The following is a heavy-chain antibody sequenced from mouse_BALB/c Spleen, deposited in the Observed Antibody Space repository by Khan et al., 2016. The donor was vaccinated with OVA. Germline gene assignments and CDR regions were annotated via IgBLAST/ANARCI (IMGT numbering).Heavy chain of an antibody. CDR3: AKDRGYYAVDY. J-gene: IGHJ4*01. CDR2: IWGDGNT. V-gene: IGHV2-3*01. CDR1: GFSLTSYG. Sequence: QMQLEESGPGLVAPSQSLSITCTVSGFSLTSYGVSWVRQPPGKGLEWLGVIWGDGNTNFHSPLRSRLSISKDNHKSQVFLKLNSLQTDDTATYCCAKDRGYYAVDYWGQGTSVTVSS.